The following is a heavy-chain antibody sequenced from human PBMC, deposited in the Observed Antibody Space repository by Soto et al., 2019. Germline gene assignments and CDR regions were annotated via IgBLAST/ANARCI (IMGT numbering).Heavy chain of an antibody. CDR2: IYPSGST. V-gene: IGHV4-4*07. CDR1: GGSISGHS. Sequence: SETLSLTCTVSGGSISGHSWVWIRQPAGKGLEWIGHIYPSGSTSYNPSLRSRVTMSLDTSTNKIFLNLTSVTAADTAVFYCVRGRSYSVYDFWGPGTLVTVSS. D-gene: IGHD5-12*01. J-gene: IGHJ4*02. CDR3: VRGRSYSVYDF.